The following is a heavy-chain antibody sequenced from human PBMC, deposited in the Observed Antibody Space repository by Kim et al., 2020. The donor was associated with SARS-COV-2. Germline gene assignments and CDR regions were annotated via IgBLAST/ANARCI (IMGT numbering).Heavy chain of an antibody. CDR1: GFTFSSYG. CDR2: IWYDGKKK. V-gene: IGHV3-33*07. CDR3: VRPNNYHDASGYYHASGLPDY. D-gene: IGHD3-22*01. J-gene: IGHJ4*02. Sequence: GGSLRLSCEASGFTFSSYGMYWVRQAPGMGLKWLALIWYDGKKKNYADSVKGRFTISRDNSKNTLYLQMNSLRAEDTAVYYCVRPNNYHDASGYYHASGLPDYWGQGTLVTVSS.